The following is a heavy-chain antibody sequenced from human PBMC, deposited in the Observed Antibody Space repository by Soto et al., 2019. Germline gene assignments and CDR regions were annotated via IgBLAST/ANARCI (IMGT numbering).Heavy chain of an antibody. CDR2: INHSGST. J-gene: IGHJ5*01. CDR3: ARGRFVYSWFDF. D-gene: IGHD2-15*01. V-gene: IGHV4-34*01. CDR1: GGSFSGYY. Sequence: SETLSLTCAVYGGSFSGYYWSWIRQPPGKGLEWIGEINHSGSTNYNPSLKSRVTISVDTSKNQFSLKLSSVTAADTAVYYCARGRFVYSWFDFWGQGTLVTVSS.